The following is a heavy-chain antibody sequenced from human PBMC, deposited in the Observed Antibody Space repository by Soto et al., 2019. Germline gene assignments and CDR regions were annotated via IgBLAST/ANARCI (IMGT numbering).Heavy chain of an antibody. CDR1: GFTFSSYG. CDR2: IWYDGSNK. J-gene: IGHJ6*02. D-gene: IGHD3-10*01. V-gene: IGHV3-33*01. Sequence: GGSLRLSCAASGFTFSSYGMHWVRQAPGKGLEWVAVIWYDGSNKYYADSVKGRFTISRDNSKNTLYLQMNSLRAEDTAVYYCARGEVLLWFGELPTTYGMDVWGQGPTVTVSS. CDR3: ARGEVLLWFGELPTTYGMDV.